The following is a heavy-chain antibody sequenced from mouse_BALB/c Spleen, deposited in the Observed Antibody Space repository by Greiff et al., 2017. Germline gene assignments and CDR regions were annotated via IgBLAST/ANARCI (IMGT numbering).Heavy chain of an antibody. CDR1: GFTFSSYA. CDR3: ARGFTMITGGYWYFDV. J-gene: IGHJ1*01. Sequence: DVKLVESGGGLVKPGGSLKLSCAASGFTFSSYAMSWVRQTPEKRLEWVASISSGGSTYYPDSVKGRFTISRDNARNILYLQMSSLRSEDTAMYYCARGFTMITGGYWYFDVWGAGTTVTVSS. V-gene: IGHV5-6-5*01. D-gene: IGHD2-4*01. CDR2: ISSGGST.